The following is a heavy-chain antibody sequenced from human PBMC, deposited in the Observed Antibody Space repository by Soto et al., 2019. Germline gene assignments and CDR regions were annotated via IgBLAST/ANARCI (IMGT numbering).Heavy chain of an antibody. CDR3: ASGGSGKAVTTPLLF. J-gene: IGHJ4*02. V-gene: IGHV3-30*03. CDR2: LSFDGTST. Sequence: QEQLVESGGGVVQPGKSLRLSCAASGFTFNIHAFHWVRQAPGKSLEWVAGLSFDGTSTYYADSVKGRFTISRDNSKNTLYLQMNSLRPEDTALYRCASGGSGKAVTTPLLFWGQGTLVTVSS. CDR1: GFTFNIHA. D-gene: IGHD4-17*01.